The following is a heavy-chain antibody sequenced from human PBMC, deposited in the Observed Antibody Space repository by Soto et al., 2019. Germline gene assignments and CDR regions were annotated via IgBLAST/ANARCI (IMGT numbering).Heavy chain of an antibody. CDR2: INPSGGST. Sequence: ASVKVSCKASGYTFTSYYMHWVRQAPGQGLEWMGIINPSGGSTSYAQKLQGRVTMTRDTSTSTVYMELSSLRSEDTAVYYCAATITMVRGVIMGPFDYWGQGTLVTVSS. CDR1: GYTFTSYY. CDR3: AATITMVRGVIMGPFDY. V-gene: IGHV1-46*01. J-gene: IGHJ4*02. D-gene: IGHD3-10*01.